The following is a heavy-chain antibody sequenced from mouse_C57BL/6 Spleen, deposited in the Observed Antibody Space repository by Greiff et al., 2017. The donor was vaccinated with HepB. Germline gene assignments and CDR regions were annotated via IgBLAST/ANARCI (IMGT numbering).Heavy chain of an antibody. CDR1: GYTFTSYG. D-gene: IGHD1-1*01. J-gene: IGHJ4*01. Sequence: QVQLKQSGAELARPGASVKLSCKASGYTFTSYGISWVKQRTGQGLEWIGEIYPRSGNTYYNEKFKGKATLTADKSSSTAYMELRSLTSEDSAVYFCARGGYYYGSSYNYAMDYWGQGTSVTVSS. V-gene: IGHV1-81*01. CDR2: IYPRSGNT. CDR3: ARGGYYYGSSYNYAMDY.